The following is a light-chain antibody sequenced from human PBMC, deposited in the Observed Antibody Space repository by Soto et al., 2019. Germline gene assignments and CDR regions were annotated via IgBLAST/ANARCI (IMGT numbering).Light chain of an antibody. J-gene: IGKJ5*01. CDR3: QQRSDYPIT. CDR2: SAF. Sequence: DIQLTQSPSFLSASVGDTVTITCRASRGISNYLAWYQQKPGKAPKLLIHSAFTLQSGVPSRFSGSGSGTEFTLTISSLQPDDFATYYCQQRSDYPITFGQGTRLEI. CDR1: RGISNY. V-gene: IGKV1-9*01.